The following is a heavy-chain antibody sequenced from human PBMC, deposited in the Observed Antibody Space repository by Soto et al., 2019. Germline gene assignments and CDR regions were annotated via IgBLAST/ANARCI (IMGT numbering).Heavy chain of an antibody. CDR1: GFTFSGSA. Sequence: EVQLVESGGGLVQPGGSLKLSCAASGFTFSGSAMHWVRQASGKGLEWVGRIRSKGNNYATAYGASLKGRFTISRDDSKNTAYLQMNSLNTEDTAVYYCSRQASDFWSGKPKYYMDVWDKGTTVTVSS. J-gene: IGHJ6*03. V-gene: IGHV3-73*01. CDR3: SRQASDFWSGKPKYYMDV. CDR2: IRSKGNNYAT. D-gene: IGHD3-3*01.